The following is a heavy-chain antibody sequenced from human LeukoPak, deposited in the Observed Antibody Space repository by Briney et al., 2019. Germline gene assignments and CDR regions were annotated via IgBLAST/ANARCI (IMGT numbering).Heavy chain of an antibody. CDR3: ARGPLFDWLFYFDY. J-gene: IGHJ4*02. Sequence: GGSLRLSCAASGFTLSSYSMNWVRQAPGKGLEWVSYISSSSSTIYYADSVKGRFTISRDNAKNSLYLQMNSLRAEDTAVYYCARGPLFDWLFYFDYWGQGTLVTVSS. D-gene: IGHD3-9*01. CDR2: ISSSSSTI. V-gene: IGHV3-48*04. CDR1: GFTLSSYS.